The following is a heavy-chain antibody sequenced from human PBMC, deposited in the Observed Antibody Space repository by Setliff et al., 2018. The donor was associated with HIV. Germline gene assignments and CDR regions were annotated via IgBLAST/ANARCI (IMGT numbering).Heavy chain of an antibody. CDR1: GDSISSGSYY. Sequence: ASETLSLTCSVSGDSISSGSYYWSWIRLPAGKGLEWIGQIHTTGSTNYNPSLKSRVTISMDTSKNQFSLKLSSVTAADTAVYYCARGRKRDGYNFYYYYMDVWDKGTTVTVSS. D-gene: IGHD5-12*01. CDR3: ARGRKRDGYNFYYYYMDV. V-gene: IGHV4-61*09. CDR2: IHTTGST. J-gene: IGHJ6*03.